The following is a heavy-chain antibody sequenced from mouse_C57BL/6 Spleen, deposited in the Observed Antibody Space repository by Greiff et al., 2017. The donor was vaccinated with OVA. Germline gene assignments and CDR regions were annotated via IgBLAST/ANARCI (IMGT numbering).Heavy chain of an antibody. J-gene: IGHJ3*01. CDR3: ARDSNYSFAD. V-gene: IGHV1-69*01. D-gene: IGHD2-5*01. CDR2: IDPSDSYT. CDR1: GYTFTSYW. Sequence: QVQLQQPEAELVMPGASVKLSCKASGYTFTSYWMHWVKQRPGQGLEWIGEIDPSDSYTNYNQKFKGKSTLTVDKSSSTAYIQLSSLTSEDSAVYYCARDSNYSFADWGQGTLVTVSA.